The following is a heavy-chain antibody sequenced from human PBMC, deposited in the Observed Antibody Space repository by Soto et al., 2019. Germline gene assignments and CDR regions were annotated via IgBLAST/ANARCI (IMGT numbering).Heavy chain of an antibody. CDR2: IYPGDSDT. V-gene: IGHV5-51*01. D-gene: IGHD1-26*01. Sequence: EVQLVQSGAEVKKPGESLKISCKGSGYSFTSYWIGWVRQMPGKGLEWMGIIYPGDSDTRYSPSFQGQVTISADKSISTAYLQWSSLKASDTAMYYCARQSGSYYGTYYYYYYGMDVWGQGTTVTVSS. CDR1: GYSFTSYW. J-gene: IGHJ6*02. CDR3: ARQSGSYYGTYYYYYYGMDV.